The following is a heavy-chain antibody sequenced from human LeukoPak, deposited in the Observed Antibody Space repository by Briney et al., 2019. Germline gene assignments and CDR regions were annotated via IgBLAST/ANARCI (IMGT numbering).Heavy chain of an antibody. CDR2: INHSGST. D-gene: IGHD3-10*01. J-gene: IGHJ4*02. V-gene: IGHV4-34*01. CDR3: ARGRVYYGSGSYGY. CDR1: GGSFSGYY. Sequence: SETLSLTCAVYGGSFSGYYWSWIRQPPGKGLEWIGEINHSGSTNYNPSLKSRVTISVDTSKNQFSLKLSSVTAADTAVYYCARGRVYYGSGSYGYWGQGTLVTVSA.